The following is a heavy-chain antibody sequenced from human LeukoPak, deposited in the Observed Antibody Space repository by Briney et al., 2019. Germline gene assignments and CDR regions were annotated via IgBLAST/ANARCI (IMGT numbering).Heavy chain of an antibody. J-gene: IGHJ4*02. CDR2: IYYSGST. CDR3: ARRWIQLWPYFDY. V-gene: IGHV4-39*01. D-gene: IGHD5-18*01. CDR1: GGSISSSNYY. Sequence: SETLSLTCTVSGGSISSSNYYWGWIRQPPGKGLEWIGSIYYSGSTYYNPSLKSRVTISVDTSKNQFSLKLSSVTAADTALYYCARRWIQLWPYFDYWGQGTLVTVSS.